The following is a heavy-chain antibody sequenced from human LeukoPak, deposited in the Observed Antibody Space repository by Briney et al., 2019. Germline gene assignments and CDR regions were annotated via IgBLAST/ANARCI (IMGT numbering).Heavy chain of an antibody. V-gene: IGHV3-7*03. CDR1: GFVFSNYW. J-gene: IGHJ4*02. CDR3: ARERKRIAVAGYFDY. CDR2: IKPDGTEK. Sequence: PGGSLRLSCAASGFVFSNYWMSWVRQAPGKGLEWVANIKPDGTEKYYVDSLKGRFTISRDNTKNSLYLQMNSLRAEDTAVYYCARERKRIAVAGYFDYWGQGTLVTVSS. D-gene: IGHD6-19*01.